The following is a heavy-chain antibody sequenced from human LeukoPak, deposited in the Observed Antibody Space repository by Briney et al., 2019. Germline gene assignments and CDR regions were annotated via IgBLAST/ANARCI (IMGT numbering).Heavy chain of an antibody. J-gene: IGHJ4*02. Sequence: PSETLSLTCTVSGGSISSSSYYWGWIRQPPGKGLEWIGSIYYSGSTYYNPSLKSRVTISVDTSKNQYSLKLSSVTAADTAVYYCARYSGYDGEFDYWGQGTLVTVSP. CDR2: IYYSGST. CDR3: ARYSGYDGEFDY. D-gene: IGHD5-12*01. CDR1: GGSISSSSYY. V-gene: IGHV4-39*01.